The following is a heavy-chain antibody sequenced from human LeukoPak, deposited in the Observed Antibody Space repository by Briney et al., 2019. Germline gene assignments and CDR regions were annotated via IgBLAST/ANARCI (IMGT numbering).Heavy chain of an antibody. CDR3: ARWGTY. J-gene: IGHJ4*02. Sequence: PSETLSLTCTVSGGSVSSGTYFWTWVRQPPGKGLEWIGHIHHSVTTNYNPSLKSRVTMSLDTSKNQFSLKLTSVTAADTAIYFCARWGTYWGQGILVTVSS. V-gene: IGHV4-61*01. CDR1: GGSVSSGTYF. CDR2: IHHSVTT. D-gene: IGHD7-27*01.